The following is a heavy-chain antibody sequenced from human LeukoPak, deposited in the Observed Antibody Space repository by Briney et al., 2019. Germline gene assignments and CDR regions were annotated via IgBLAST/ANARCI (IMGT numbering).Heavy chain of an antibody. CDR3: VGSRYCNGGACYATFDF. Sequence: PSETLSVTCTVSGGSITSYYWNWIRQPAGKGLEYIGRMYTSGSTNYNPSLKSRVTMSLDTSKNQFSLKLSSMTAADTAVYYCVGSRYCNGGACYATFDFWGQGTLVTVSS. CDR1: GGSITSYY. D-gene: IGHD2-15*01. CDR2: MYTSGST. V-gene: IGHV4-4*07. J-gene: IGHJ4*02.